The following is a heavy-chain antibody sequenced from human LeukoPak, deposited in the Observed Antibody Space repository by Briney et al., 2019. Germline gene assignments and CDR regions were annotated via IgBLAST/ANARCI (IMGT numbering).Heavy chain of an antibody. Sequence: PGGSLRLSCAASGFTFSSYSMNWVRQAPGKGLEWVSSISSSSSYIYYADSVKGRFTISRDNAKDSLYPQMNSLRAEDTAVYYCARAGSSSYYWGQGTLVTVSS. J-gene: IGHJ4*02. CDR2: ISSSSSYI. V-gene: IGHV3-21*01. CDR1: GFTFSSYS. CDR3: ARAGSSSYY. D-gene: IGHD6-6*01.